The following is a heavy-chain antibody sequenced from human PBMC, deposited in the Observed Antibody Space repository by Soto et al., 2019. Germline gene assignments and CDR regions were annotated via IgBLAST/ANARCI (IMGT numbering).Heavy chain of an antibody. Sequence: SQTLSLTCAVYGGSFSGYYCSWIRQPPRKGLDRIGEINLSGSTNYNPALKSRVPISVDPSKDQFSLKLSSVTAADTAVYYCARGRCSSASCYRYYYYDMGVWGQGTTVIVSS. V-gene: IGHV4-34*01. J-gene: IGHJ6*02. D-gene: IGHD2-2*01. CDR3: ARGRCSSASCYRYYYYDMGV. CDR1: GGSFSGYY. CDR2: INLSGST.